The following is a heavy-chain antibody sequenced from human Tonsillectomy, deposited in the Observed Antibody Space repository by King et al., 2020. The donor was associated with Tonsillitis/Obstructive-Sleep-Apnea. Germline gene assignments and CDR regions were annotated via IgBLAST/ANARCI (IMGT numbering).Heavy chain of an antibody. CDR1: GFTFRSYA. D-gene: IGHD6-13*01. CDR3: ARDIAAAGSYYGMDV. Sequence: VQLVESGGGVVQPGRSLRLSCAASGFTFRSYAMHWVRQAPGKGLEWVAVMSYDGSNKYYADSVKGRFTISRDNSKNTLYLQMNSLRAEDTAVYYCARDIAAAGSYYGMDVWGQGTTVIVSS. J-gene: IGHJ6*02. V-gene: IGHV3-30*04. CDR2: MSYDGSNK.